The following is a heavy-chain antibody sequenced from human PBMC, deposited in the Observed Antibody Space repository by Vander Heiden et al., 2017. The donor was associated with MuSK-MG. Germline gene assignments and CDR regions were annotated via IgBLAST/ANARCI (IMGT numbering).Heavy chain of an antibody. CDR2: IYHSGST. Sequence: QVQLQESGPGLVKPSETLSLTCAVSGYSISSGYYWGWIRQPPGKGLEWIGSIYHSGSTYYNPSLKSRVTISVDTSKNQFSLKLSSVTAADTAVYYCASQPIAARPLGYFDYWVQGTLVTVSS. CDR1: GYSISSGYY. D-gene: IGHD6-6*01. V-gene: IGHV4-38-2*01. CDR3: ASQPIAARPLGYFDY. J-gene: IGHJ4*02.